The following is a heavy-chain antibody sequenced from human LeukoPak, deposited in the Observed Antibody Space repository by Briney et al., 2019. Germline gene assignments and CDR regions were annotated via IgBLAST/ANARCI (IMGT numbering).Heavy chain of an antibody. Sequence: KPSETLSLTCTVSGGSVSTTTYYWAWIRQPPGKGLEWIGSTSYSGSTYYNPSLQSRVTISIDTSKNQISLRVTSVTAADTAVYFCARIVDQALHLMGGQGTLVTVSS. CDR2: TSYSGST. D-gene: IGHD2-21*01. CDR1: GGSVSTTTYY. CDR3: ARIVDQALHLM. V-gene: IGHV4-39*01. J-gene: IGHJ4*02.